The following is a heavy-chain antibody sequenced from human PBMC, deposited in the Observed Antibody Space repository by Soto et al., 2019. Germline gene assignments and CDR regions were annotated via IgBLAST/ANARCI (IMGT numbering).Heavy chain of an antibody. CDR1: GFTFSSYA. CDR2: ISGSGGST. V-gene: IGHV3-23*01. D-gene: IGHD2-2*02. Sequence: GGSLRLSCAASGFTFSSYAMSWVRQAPGKGLEWVSAISGSGGSTYYADSVKGRFTISRDNSKNTLYLQMNSLRAEDTAVYYCARDSPAGYCSSTSCYMRDYYYYMDVWGKGTTVTVSS. J-gene: IGHJ6*03. CDR3: ARDSPAGYCSSTSCYMRDYYYYMDV.